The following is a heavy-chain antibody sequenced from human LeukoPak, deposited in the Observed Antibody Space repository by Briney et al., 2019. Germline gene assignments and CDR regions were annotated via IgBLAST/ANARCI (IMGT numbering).Heavy chain of an antibody. CDR3: ARKVPYYYDSSGYYHYDDY. Sequence: ASVKVSCQASGYAFTSYANSWVRQAPGQGLDWMGCISAYNGNTNYAQKVQCRVTMTTDTSTSTAYMERRRLGSDDTAVYYCARKVPYYYDSSGYYHYDDYWGQGTLVTVCS. V-gene: IGHV1-18*01. CDR2: ISAYNGNT. CDR1: GYAFTSYA. D-gene: IGHD3-22*01. J-gene: IGHJ4*02.